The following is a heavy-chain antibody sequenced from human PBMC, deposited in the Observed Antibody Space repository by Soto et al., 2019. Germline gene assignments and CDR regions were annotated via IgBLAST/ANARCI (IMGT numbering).Heavy chain of an antibody. D-gene: IGHD2-15*01. CDR3: ASPHYYGSGGSCSRDY. V-gene: IGHV5-51*01. CDR1: GYSFTSYW. CDR2: IYPGDSDT. Sequence: PGESLKISCKGSGYSFTSYWIGWVRQMPGKGLEWMGIIYPGDSDTRYSPSFQGQVTISADKSISTAYLQWSSLKASDTAMYYWASPHYYGSGGSCSRDYWGQGTLVTVSS. J-gene: IGHJ4*02.